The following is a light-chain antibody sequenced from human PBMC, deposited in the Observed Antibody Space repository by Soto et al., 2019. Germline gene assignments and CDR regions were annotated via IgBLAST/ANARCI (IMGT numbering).Light chain of an antibody. J-gene: IGKJ4*01. CDR3: QKYNSSPLT. CDR1: QGISNY. CDR2: AAS. Sequence: DIQMTQSPSSLSASVGDRVTITCRASQGISNYLSWYQQKRGKDPTLLLYAASTLQSGVPSRFSGSGSGTDFTLTISSLQPEDVAAYYCQKYNSSPLTFGGGTKVEIK. V-gene: IGKV1-27*01.